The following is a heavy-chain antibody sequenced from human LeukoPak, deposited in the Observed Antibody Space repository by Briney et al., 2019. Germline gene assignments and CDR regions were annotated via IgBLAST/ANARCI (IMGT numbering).Heavy chain of an antibody. V-gene: IGHV4-34*01. CDR3: ARGPTISETGYFDY. D-gene: IGHD1-1*01. CDR1: GGSFSTYY. J-gene: IGHJ4*03. CDR2: INHRGDT. Sequence: SETLSLTCAVYGGSFSTYYWSWIRQSPGKGLEWIAEINHRGDTNYNPSVKSRVTISVDTSKNQFSLKVRSLTAADTALYYCARGPTISETGYFDYWGQGTLVTVSS.